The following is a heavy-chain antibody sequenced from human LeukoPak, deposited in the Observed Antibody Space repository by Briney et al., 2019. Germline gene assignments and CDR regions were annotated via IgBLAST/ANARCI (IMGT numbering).Heavy chain of an antibody. D-gene: IGHD1-26*01. J-gene: IGHJ4*02. CDR2: INPNSGGT. CDR1: GYTFTGSY. Sequence: ASVKVSCKASGYTFTGSYMHWVRQAPGQGLEWMGWINPNSGGTNYAQKFQGRVTMTRDTSISTAYMELSRLRSDDTAVYYCARVNDRYSGSYYVYWGQGTLVTVSS. CDR3: ARVNDRYSGSYYVY. V-gene: IGHV1-2*02.